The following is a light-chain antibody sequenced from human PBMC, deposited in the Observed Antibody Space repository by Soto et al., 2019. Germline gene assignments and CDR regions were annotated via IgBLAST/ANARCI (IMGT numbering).Light chain of an antibody. CDR2: DVS. CDR1: SSDIGDYKY. J-gene: IGLJ2*01. V-gene: IGLV2-14*03. Sequence: QSALTQPASGSRSPGQSITISCTGTSSDIGDYKYVSWYKQHPGKAPKLMIYDVSNRPSGVSNRFSGSKSGNTASLTISGLQAEDEADYYCSSYTSSSFVIFGGGTKLTVL. CDR3: SSYTSSSFVI.